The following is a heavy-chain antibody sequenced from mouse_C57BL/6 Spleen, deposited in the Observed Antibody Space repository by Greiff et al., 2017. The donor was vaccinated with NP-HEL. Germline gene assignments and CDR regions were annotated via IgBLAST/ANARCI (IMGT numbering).Heavy chain of an antibody. J-gene: IGHJ4*01. Sequence: QVQLQQPGAELVKPGASVKLSCKASGYTFTSYWMHWVKQRPGQGLEWIGMIHPNSGSTNYNEKFKSKATLTVDKSSSTAYMQLSSLTSEDSAVYYCASYTTGDYYAMDYWGQGTSVTVSS. V-gene: IGHV1-64*01. CDR2: IHPNSGST. CDR3: ASYTTGDYYAMDY. D-gene: IGHD1-1*01. CDR1: GYTFTSYW.